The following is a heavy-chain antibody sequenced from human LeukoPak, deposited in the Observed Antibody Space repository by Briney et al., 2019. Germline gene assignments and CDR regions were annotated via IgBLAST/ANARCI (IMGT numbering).Heavy chain of an antibody. CDR3: ARPFRKYYYGSGSSQYDWFDP. CDR2: INHSEST. D-gene: IGHD3-10*01. Sequence: SETLSLTCAVYGGSFSGYYWTWTRQPPGKGLEWIGEINHSESTNYNPSLKSRVTISVDTSKNQFSLKLSSVTAADTAVYYCARPFRKYYYGSGSSQYDWFDPWGQGTLVTVSS. J-gene: IGHJ5*02. V-gene: IGHV4-34*01. CDR1: GGSFSGYY.